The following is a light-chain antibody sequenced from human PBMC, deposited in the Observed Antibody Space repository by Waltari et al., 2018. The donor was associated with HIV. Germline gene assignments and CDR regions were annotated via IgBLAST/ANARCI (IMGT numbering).Light chain of an antibody. J-gene: IGKJ1*01. Sequence: EIVLTQSPDFQSVTPKAKVIITCRASQSIRSNLHWYQQKPDQAPKLVIKYASQSFSGVPPRFSGSGFGTDFTLTINSLEAEDAATYYCQQGVDLPPTFGQGTKVEIK. CDR1: QSIRSN. CDR3: QQGVDLPPT. V-gene: IGKV6-21*01. CDR2: YAS.